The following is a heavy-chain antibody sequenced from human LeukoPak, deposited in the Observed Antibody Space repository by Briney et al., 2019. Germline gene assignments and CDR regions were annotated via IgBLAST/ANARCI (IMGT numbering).Heavy chain of an antibody. CDR1: GDSISSSHW. V-gene: IGHV4-4*02. D-gene: IGHD1-26*01. CDR3: EEMPGKFDY. J-gene: IGHJ4*02. Sequence: SETLSLTCAVSGDSISSSHWRSWVRQSPGKGLEWIGEIYHSGNTNYNPSLKSRVAISLDKSSNQFSLRLTSVTAADTAMYAREEMPGKFDYWGQGTLVTVSS. CDR2: IYHSGNT.